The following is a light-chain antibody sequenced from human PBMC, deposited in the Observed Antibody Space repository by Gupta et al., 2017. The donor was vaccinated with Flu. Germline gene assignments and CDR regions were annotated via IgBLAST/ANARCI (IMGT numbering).Light chain of an antibody. V-gene: IGLV3-21*03. CDR1: DFGCNT. J-gene: IGLJ2*01. CDR2: DDS. Sequence: GTTVRITWWGSDFGCNTVFWSPHRPAHPPVLLVYDDSHRPSGIAARLSGYNSGTTATLTTNRVEAGDEADYYCQVANSTSDHQVFGGGTKLTVL. CDR3: QVANSTSDHQV.